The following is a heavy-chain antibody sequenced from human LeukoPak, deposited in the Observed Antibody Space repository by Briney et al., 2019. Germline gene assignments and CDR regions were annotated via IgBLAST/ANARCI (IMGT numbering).Heavy chain of an antibody. V-gene: IGHV3-23*01. D-gene: IGHD6-19*01. CDR1: GFTFSSYS. Sequence: PGGSLRLSCAASGFTFSSYSISWVRQTPGKGLECVSAISGSGGTTYYANSVEGRFTISRDSSKNTVYLQMSSLRAEDTAVYYCAKRLSSGWYGVTFFDSWGQGTLVSVSS. J-gene: IGHJ4*02. CDR3: AKRLSSGWYGVTFFDS. CDR2: ISGSGGTT.